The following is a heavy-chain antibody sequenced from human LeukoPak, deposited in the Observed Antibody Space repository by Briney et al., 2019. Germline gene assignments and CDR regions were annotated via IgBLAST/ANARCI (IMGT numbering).Heavy chain of an antibody. V-gene: IGHV3-23*01. CDR1: GLSFSSQA. CDR3: AKVPGDHIGSGRSGY. CDR2: MSGSGDHI. Sequence: GGSLRLSCAASGLSFSSQAMTWVRQAPGKGLEWVSGMSGSGDHIYYADSVKGRLTISRDNSRDTLYLQMNRLRAEDTAIYYCAKVPGDHIGSGRSGYWGQGTLVTVSS. J-gene: IGHJ4*02. D-gene: IGHD3-10*01.